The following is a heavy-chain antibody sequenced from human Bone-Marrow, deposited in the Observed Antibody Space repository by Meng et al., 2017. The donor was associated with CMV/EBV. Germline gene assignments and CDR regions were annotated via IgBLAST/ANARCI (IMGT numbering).Heavy chain of an antibody. Sequence: GESLKISCAASGFTFSNYAMSWVRQAPGKGLEWVSAITGSGGTTYYADSVKGRFTISRDNAKNSLYLQMNSLRAEDTAVYYCVLGGATTPFDYWGQGTLVTVSS. CDR2: ITGSGGTT. V-gene: IGHV3-23*01. J-gene: IGHJ4*02. D-gene: IGHD5-12*01. CDR1: GFTFSNYA. CDR3: VLGGATTPFDY.